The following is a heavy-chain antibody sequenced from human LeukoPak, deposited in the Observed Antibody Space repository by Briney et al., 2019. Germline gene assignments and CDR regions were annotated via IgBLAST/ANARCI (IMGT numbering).Heavy chain of an antibody. CDR2: IYPGDSDT. J-gene: IGHJ6*02. V-gene: IGHV5-51*01. CDR3: ASARRDFWSGYYYYGMDV. CDR1: GYSFTGYW. Sequence: GESLKISCKGSGYSFTGYWIGRVRQMPGKGLEWMGIIYPGDSDTRYSPSFQGQVTISADKSISTAYLQWSSLKASDTAMYYCASARRDFWSGYYYYGMDVWGQGTTVTVSS. D-gene: IGHD3-3*01.